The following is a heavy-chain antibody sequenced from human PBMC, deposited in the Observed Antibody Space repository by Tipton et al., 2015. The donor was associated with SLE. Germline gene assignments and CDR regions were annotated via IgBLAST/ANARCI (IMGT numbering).Heavy chain of an antibody. CDR3: GGGAVRVVMDWCDP. J-gene: IGHJ5*01. Sequence: QLVQSGAEVKKPGASVKVSCKASGYTFTSYSISWVRQAPGQGLEWMGWIKTYNGDTNYAQKLQGRVTMTTDTSTTTAYMELRSLRSDETAVYYCGGGAVRVVMDWCDPWGQGTLVTVSS. CDR1: GYTFTSYS. CDR2: IKTYNGDT. V-gene: IGHV1-18*04. D-gene: IGHD3-10*01.